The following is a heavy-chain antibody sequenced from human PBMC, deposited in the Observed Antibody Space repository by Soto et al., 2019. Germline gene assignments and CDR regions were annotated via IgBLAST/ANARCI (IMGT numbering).Heavy chain of an antibody. CDR2: IIPILGIA. J-gene: IGHJ6*03. Sequence: QVQLVQSGAEVKKPGSSVKVSCKASGGTFSSYTISWVRQAPGQGLEWMGRIIPILGIANYAQKFQGRVTITADKYTSTAYMELSSLRSEDTAVYYCASIVSSSSYYYDHLDVWGKGTTVTVSS. V-gene: IGHV1-69*02. CDR3: ASIVSSSSYYYDHLDV. D-gene: IGHD6-6*01. CDR1: GGTFSSYT.